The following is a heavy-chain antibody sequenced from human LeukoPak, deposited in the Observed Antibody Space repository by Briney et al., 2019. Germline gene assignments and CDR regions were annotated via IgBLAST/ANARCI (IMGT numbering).Heavy chain of an antibody. Sequence: PGGSLRLSCAASGFTFSNFAMSWVRQAPGKGLEWVANVRPDGSETQYVDSMKGRFTVSRDNSENSLYLQMNSLRAEDTAVYYCARPSVVLWFGELLSLGAFDIWGQGTMVTVSS. CDR1: GFTFSNFA. CDR3: ARPSVVLWFGELLSLGAFDI. D-gene: IGHD3-10*01. V-gene: IGHV3-7*01. CDR2: VRPDGSET. J-gene: IGHJ3*02.